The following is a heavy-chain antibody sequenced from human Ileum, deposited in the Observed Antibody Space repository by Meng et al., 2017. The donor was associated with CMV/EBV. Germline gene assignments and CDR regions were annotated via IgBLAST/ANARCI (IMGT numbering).Heavy chain of an antibody. CDR1: GFSLSTSGVG. D-gene: IGHD3-22*01. J-gene: IGHJ4*02. V-gene: IGHV2-5*02. CDR2: IYWDDDK. CDR3: AHGNYKSSAYYYDY. Sequence: QITLKESWSTLVHPTQTLTLTCPFSGFSLSTSGVGVGWIRQPPGKALERLAVIYWDDDKSCSPSLKSRLTITKDTSKKQVVLTMTNMDPVDTATYYCAHGNYKSSAYYYDYWGQGTLVTVSS.